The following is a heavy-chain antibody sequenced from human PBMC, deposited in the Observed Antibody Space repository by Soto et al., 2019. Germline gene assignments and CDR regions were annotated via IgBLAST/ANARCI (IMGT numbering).Heavy chain of an antibody. D-gene: IGHD3-9*01. J-gene: IGHJ3*02. CDR2: ISAYNGNT. Sequence: QVQLVQSGAEVKKPGASVKVSCKASSYTFTSYGISWVRQAPGQGLEWMGWISAYNGNTNYAQKLQGRVTMTTDTSTSTAYMELRSLGSDDTVVYYYARGATYYDILTGHTDAFDIWGQGTMVTVSS. CDR3: ARGATYYDILTGHTDAFDI. CDR1: SYTFTSYG. V-gene: IGHV1-18*01.